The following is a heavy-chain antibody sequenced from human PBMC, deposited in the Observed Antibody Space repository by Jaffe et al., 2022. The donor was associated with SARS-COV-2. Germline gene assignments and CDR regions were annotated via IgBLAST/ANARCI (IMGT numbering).Heavy chain of an antibody. CDR2: INPNSGGT. CDR1: GYTFTGYY. D-gene: IGHD4-17*01. CDR3: ARQWNGDYARGAFDI. Sequence: QVQLVQSGAEVKKPGASVKVSCKASGYTFTGYYMHWVRQAPGQGLEWMGWINPNSGGTNYAQKFQGRVTMTRDTSISTAYMELSRLRSDDTAVYYCARQWNGDYARGAFDIWGQGTMVTVSS. V-gene: IGHV1-2*02. J-gene: IGHJ3*02.